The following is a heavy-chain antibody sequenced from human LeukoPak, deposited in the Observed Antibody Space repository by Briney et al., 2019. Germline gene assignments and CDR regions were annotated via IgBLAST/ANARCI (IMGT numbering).Heavy chain of an antibody. CDR1: GFTVSGNY. J-gene: IGHJ4*02. D-gene: IGHD3-22*01. CDR2: IYSGGTT. V-gene: IGHV3-53*01. Sequence: GGSLRLSCAASGFTVSGNYMSWVRQAPGEGLEWVSLIYSGGTTYYADSVKGRFTISRDNSKNTLYLQMNSLRAEDTAVYYCARSSERKYYFDYWGQGTLVTVFS. CDR3: ARSSERKYYFDY.